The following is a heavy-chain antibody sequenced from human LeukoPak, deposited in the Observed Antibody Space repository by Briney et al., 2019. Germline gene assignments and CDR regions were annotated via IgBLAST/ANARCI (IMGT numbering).Heavy chain of an antibody. CDR1: GYTCTGYY. Sequence: ASVKVSCMASGYTCTGYYMHWVRQAPAPAQALDCIGWINPNSGSTNYTQRVQGRVTMTSDTSISTAYMELRRLSSDNTAVYSCARYVNDHYYDSSGYLSSAFDIWGQGTLVTVSS. D-gene: IGHD3-22*01. CDR3: ARYVNDHYYDSSGYLSSAFDI. CDR2: INPNSGST. J-gene: IGHJ3*02. V-gene: IGHV1-2*02.